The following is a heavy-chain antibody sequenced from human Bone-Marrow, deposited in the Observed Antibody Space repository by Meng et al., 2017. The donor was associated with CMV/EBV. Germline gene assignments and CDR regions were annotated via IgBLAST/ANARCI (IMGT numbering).Heavy chain of an antibody. Sequence: ASVKVSCKASGYTFSGHYIHWVRQAPGQGVEWVGWINPERGDTKYAQKFQGRVTMTRDTSISTAYMELNRLTSDDTAVYYCARDPYYYQSSGYRVDVWALGTTVTVSS. V-gene: IGHV1-2*02. J-gene: IGHJ6*02. CDR1: GYTFSGHY. D-gene: IGHD3-22*01. CDR3: ARDPYYYQSSGYRVDV. CDR2: INPERGDT.